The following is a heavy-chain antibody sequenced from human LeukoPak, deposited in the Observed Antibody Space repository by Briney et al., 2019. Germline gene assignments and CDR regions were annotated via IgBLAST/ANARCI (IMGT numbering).Heavy chain of an antibody. CDR1: GFTFRNYA. D-gene: IGHD5-18*01. CDR2: INHSGST. J-gene: IGHJ3*02. CDR3: ARADTRNAFDI. V-gene: IGHV4-34*01. Sequence: GSLRLSCAASGFTFRNYAMSWVRQPPGKGLEWIGEINHSGSTNYNPSLKSRVTISVDTSKNQFSLKLSSVTAADTAVYYCARADTRNAFDIWGQGTMVTVSS.